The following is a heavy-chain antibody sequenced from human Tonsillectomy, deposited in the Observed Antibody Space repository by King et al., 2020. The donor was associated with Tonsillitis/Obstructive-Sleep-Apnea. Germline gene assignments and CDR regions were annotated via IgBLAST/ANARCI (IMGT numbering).Heavy chain of an antibody. Sequence: QLQESGPGLVKPSETLSLTCTVSGGSISSSSYYWGWIRQPPGKGLEWIGSIYYSGSTYYNPSLKGRVTISVDTSKNQFSLKLSSVTAADTAVYYCARQIVVVVTASRTYAFDYWGQGTLVTVSS. D-gene: IGHD2-21*02. CDR3: ARQIVVVVTASRTYAFDY. CDR2: IYYSGST. J-gene: IGHJ4*02. CDR1: GGSISSSSYY. V-gene: IGHV4-39*01.